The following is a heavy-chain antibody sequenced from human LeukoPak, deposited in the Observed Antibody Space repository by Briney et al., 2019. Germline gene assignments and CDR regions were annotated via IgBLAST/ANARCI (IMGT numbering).Heavy chain of an antibody. CDR2: IYYSGST. V-gene: IGHV4-59*01. J-gene: IGHJ5*02. CDR3: ARGAPLIDP. CDR1: GGSISSYY. Sequence: PSETLSLTCAVSGGSISSYYWSWIRQPPGKGLEWIGYIYYSGSTNYNPSLKSRVTISVDTSKNQFSLKLSSVTAADTAVYYCARGAPLIDPWGQGTLVTVSS.